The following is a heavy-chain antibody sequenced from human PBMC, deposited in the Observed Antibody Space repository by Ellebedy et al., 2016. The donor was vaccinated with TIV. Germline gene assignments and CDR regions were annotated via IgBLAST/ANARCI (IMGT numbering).Heavy chain of an antibody. Sequence: PGGSLRLSCAASGMIFSGYTMTWVRQVPGKGLEWVSSISSRSSYTYYADSVKGRFTISRDNAKRTLFLEMDNLRVDDTGLYYCTRDASGAGENWFDPWGQGTQVTVSS. CDR1: GMIFSGYT. D-gene: IGHD3-10*01. V-gene: IGHV3-21*01. CDR3: TRDASGAGENWFDP. J-gene: IGHJ5*02. CDR2: ISSRSSYT.